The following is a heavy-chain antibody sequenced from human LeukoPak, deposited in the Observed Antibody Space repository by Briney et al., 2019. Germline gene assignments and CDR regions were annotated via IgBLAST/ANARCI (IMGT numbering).Heavy chain of an antibody. J-gene: IGHJ4*02. CDR1: GFTFNDYA. CDR3: AKDIYVAGTGAYFDY. Sequence: GRSLRLSCAASGFTFNDYAIHWVRHAPGKGLEWVSGISWNSVNVGYADSVKGRFTISRDNAKNSLYLQMNSLRAEDTAVYYCAKDIYVAGTGAYFDYWGQGTLVTVSS. V-gene: IGHV3-9*01. D-gene: IGHD6-19*01. CDR2: ISWNSVNV.